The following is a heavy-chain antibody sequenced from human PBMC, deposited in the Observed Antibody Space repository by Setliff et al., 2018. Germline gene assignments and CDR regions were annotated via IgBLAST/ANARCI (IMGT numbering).Heavy chain of an antibody. CDR2: ISSSGTSI. Sequence: GGSLRLSCAASGFTFSDYYMNWIRQAPGKGLEWISYISSSGTSIYYADSVKGRFTISRDNAKSSLYLQMNSLRAEDTAVYYCAREGDTVDWFDPWGQGSLVTVSS. D-gene: IGHD4-4*01. CDR1: GFTFSDYY. J-gene: IGHJ5*02. V-gene: IGHV3-11*04. CDR3: AREGDTVDWFDP.